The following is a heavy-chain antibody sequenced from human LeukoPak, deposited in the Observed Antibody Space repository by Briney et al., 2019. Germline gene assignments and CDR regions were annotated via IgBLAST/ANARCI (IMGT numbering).Heavy chain of an antibody. CDR2: ISAY. D-gene: IGHD3-22*01. CDR1: GYTFTSYG. CDR3: ARRFNYYDSSGYYEGFYFDY. J-gene: IGHJ4*02. Sequence: GASVKVSCKASGYTFTSYGISWVRQAPGQGLEWMEWISAYAQKFQGRVTMTTDTSTSTAYMELRSLRSDDTAVYYCARRFNYYDSSGYYEGFYFDYWGQRTLVTVSS. V-gene: IGHV1-18*01.